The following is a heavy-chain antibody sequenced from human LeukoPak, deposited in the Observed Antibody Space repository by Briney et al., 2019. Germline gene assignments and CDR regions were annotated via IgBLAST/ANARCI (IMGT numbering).Heavy chain of an antibody. CDR1: GASINSHW. CDR3: ATHVLFDSNHYSYWFDP. D-gene: IGHD5/OR15-5a*01. Sequence: SETLSLTCSVSGASINSHWWSCIRQPPGRGLEWISYIHHSGETNYNPSLKSRVTISRGTSKNQVSLMLTSVTAADTAVYFCATHVLFDSNHYSYWFDPWGQGTLVTVSS. J-gene: IGHJ5*02. CDR2: IHHSGET. V-gene: IGHV4-59*08.